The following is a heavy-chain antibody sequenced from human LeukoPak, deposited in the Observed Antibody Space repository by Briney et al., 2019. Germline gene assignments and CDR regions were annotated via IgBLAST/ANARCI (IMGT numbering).Heavy chain of an antibody. CDR3: ARFRLNWNYFGPDY. V-gene: IGHV3-21*01. J-gene: IGHJ4*02. Sequence: PGRSLRLSCAASGFTFSSYAMSWVRQAPGKGLEWVSAISGSGGSTYYADSVKGRFTISRDNAKNSLYLQMNSLRAEDTAVYYCARFRLNWNYFGPDYWGQGTLVTVSS. CDR2: ISGSGGST. CDR1: GFTFSSYA. D-gene: IGHD1-7*01.